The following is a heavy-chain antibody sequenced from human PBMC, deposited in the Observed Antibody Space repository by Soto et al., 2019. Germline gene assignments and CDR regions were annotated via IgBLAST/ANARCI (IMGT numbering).Heavy chain of an antibody. J-gene: IGHJ6*02. Sequence: PGGSLRLSCAASGFTVSGHAMSWVRQAPGKGLEWVSTISGSGDGTYYGDSVKGRFTISRDSSSSTLYLQMNNLRGEDTAVYFYTKSRRGVLMVYGFGGMDVWGQGTTVTVYS. D-gene: IGHD2-8*01. CDR3: TKSRRGVLMVYGFGGMDV. V-gene: IGHV3-23*01. CDR2: ISGSGDGT. CDR1: GFTVSGHA.